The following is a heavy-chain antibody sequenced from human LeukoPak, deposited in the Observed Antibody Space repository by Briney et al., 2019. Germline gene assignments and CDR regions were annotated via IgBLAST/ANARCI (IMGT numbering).Heavy chain of an antibody. V-gene: IGHV3-48*01. CDR3: ARGSSSPGYYYYYYMDV. CDR2: ISSSSSTI. Sequence: PGGSLRLSCAASGFTFSSYSMNWVRQAPGKGLEWVSYISSSSSTIYYADSVKGRFTISRDNAKNSLYLQMNSLRAEDTAVYYCARGSSSPGYYYYYYMDVWGKGTTVTVSS. D-gene: IGHD6-6*01. J-gene: IGHJ6*03. CDR1: GFTFSSYS.